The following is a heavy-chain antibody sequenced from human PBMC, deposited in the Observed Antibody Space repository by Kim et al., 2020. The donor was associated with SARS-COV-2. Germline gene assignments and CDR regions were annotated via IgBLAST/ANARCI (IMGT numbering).Heavy chain of an antibody. V-gene: IGHV3-13*01. CDR2: IGTAGDT. D-gene: IGHD3-3*01. CDR3: ARGRWYYDFWSGYKGGDYFFAP. Sequence: GGSLRLSCAASGFTFSSYAMHWVRQATGKGLEWVSAIGTAGDTYYPGSVTGRFTISRENAKNSLYLQMNSLSAGDTAVYYCARGRWYYDFWSGYKGGDYFFAPWGQGTLVTVSS. J-gene: IGHJ5*02. CDR1: GFTFSSYA.